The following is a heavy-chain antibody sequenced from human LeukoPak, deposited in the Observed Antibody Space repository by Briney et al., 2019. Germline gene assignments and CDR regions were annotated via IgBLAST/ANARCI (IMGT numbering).Heavy chain of an antibody. V-gene: IGHV3-21*01. Sequence: PGGSLRLSCAASGFTFSSYSMNWVRQAPGKGLEWVSSISSSSSYIYYADSVKGRFTISRDNAKNPLYLQMNSLRAEDTAVYYCARDLRIMITFGGVDYWGQGTLVTVSS. J-gene: IGHJ4*02. D-gene: IGHD3-16*01. CDR1: GFTFSSYS. CDR2: ISSSSSYI. CDR3: ARDLRIMITFGGVDY.